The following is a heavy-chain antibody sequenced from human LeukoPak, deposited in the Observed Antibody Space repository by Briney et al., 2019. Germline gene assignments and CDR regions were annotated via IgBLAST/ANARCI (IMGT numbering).Heavy chain of an antibody. D-gene: IGHD2-2*01. CDR3: ARGQGYCSSTSCLDAFDI. CDR2: IYYNGST. J-gene: IGHJ3*02. V-gene: IGHV4-59*11. CDR1: GGSISSHY. Sequence: SETLSLTCTVSGGSISSHYWSWIRQPPGKGLEWIGYIYYNGSTNYNPSLKSRVTISVDTSKNQFSLKLSSVTAAETAVYYCARGQGYCSSTSCLDAFDIWGQGTMVTVSS.